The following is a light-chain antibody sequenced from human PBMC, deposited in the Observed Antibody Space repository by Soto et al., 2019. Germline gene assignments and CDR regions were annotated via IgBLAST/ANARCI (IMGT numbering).Light chain of an antibody. CDR1: NIGGES. J-gene: IGLJ1*01. V-gene: IGLV3-21*02. CDR3: QVWNRRPAQSGV. Sequence: SYVLTQPPSVSVAPGQTARITCGGTNIGGESVHWYQQKPGQAPLLVLYDDDDRPSGIPERFSGSHSGNTATLTISRVEAGDEAEYYCQVWNRRPAQSGVFGTGTKLTVL. CDR2: DDD.